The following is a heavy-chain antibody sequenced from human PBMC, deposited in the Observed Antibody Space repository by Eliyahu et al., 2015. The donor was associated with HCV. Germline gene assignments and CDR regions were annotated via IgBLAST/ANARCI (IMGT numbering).Heavy chain of an antibody. CDR2: ISYSGDT. V-gene: IGHV4-30-4*08. Sequence: QAQLQESGPGLVKPSQTLSXTXSXSGVSIXXADYYWXWIRQAPGKGLEWXGYISYSGDTYYNPSLKSRLTISLDTSKNQFSLNLRSVTAADTAVYYCARDRREKTERIWALDYXYYGMDVWGQGTTVTVSS. J-gene: IGHJ6*02. CDR1: GVSIXXADYY. CDR3: ARDRREKTERIWALDYXYYGMDV. D-gene: IGHD1-1*01.